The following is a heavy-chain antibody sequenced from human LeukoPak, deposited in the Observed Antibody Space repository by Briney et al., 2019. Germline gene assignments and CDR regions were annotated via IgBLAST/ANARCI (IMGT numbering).Heavy chain of an antibody. CDR1: GYTFTSYD. Sequence: ASVKVSCKASGYTFTSYDINWVRQATGQGLEWMGWMNPNNGNTGYAQKFQGRVTMTRSTSISTAYMELSSLRSEDTTVYYCARLASSSWPLYYYYGMDVWGQGTTVTVSS. CDR3: ARLASSSWPLYYYYGMDV. V-gene: IGHV1-8*01. D-gene: IGHD6-13*01. J-gene: IGHJ6*02. CDR2: MNPNNGNT.